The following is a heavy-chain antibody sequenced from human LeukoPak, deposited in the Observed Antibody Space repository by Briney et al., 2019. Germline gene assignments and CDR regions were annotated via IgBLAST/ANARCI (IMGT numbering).Heavy chain of an antibody. D-gene: IGHD2-2*01. J-gene: IGHJ3*02. CDR2: IYHSGST. CDR1: GYSISSGYY. CDR3: ARHDGYCSSTSCSLDAFDI. V-gene: IGHV4-38-2*01. Sequence: SETLSLTCAVSGYSISSGYYWGWIRQPPGKGLEWIGSIYHSGSTYYNPSLKSRVTISVDTSKNQFSLKLSSETAADTAVYYCARHDGYCSSTSCSLDAFDIWGQGTMVTVSS.